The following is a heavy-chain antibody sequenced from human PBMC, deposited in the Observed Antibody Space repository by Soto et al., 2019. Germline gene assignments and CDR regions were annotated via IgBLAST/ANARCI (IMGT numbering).Heavy chain of an antibody. J-gene: IGHJ4*02. CDR3: ARTTYYYDSSGYYFGDFDY. V-gene: IGHV5-51*01. Sequence: PGESLKISCKGSGYSFTSYWIGWVRQMPGKGLEWMGIIYPGDSDTRYSPSFQGQVTISADKSISTAYLQWSSLKASDTAMYYCARTTYYYDSSGYYFGDFDYWGQGTLVTVSS. CDR1: GYSFTSYW. CDR2: IYPGDSDT. D-gene: IGHD3-22*01.